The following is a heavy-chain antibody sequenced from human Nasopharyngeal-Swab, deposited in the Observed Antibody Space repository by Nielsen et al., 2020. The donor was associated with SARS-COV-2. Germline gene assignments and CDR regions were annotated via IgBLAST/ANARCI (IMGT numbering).Heavy chain of an antibody. Sequence: SETLSLTCTVSGGSISSGSYYWSWIRQPAGKGLEWIGRILTNGSTNYNPSLKSRITISVDTSKNQFSLRLSSVTAAGTAVYYCAKKDKLQHLDAFDIWGQGTVVTVSS. V-gene: IGHV4-61*02. D-gene: IGHD6-13*01. CDR2: ILTNGST. CDR3: AKKDKLQHLDAFDI. J-gene: IGHJ3*02. CDR1: GGSISSGSYY.